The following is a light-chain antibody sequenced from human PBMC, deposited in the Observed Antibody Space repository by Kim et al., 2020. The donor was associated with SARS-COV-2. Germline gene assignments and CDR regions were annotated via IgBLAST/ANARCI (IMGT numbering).Light chain of an antibody. V-gene: IGLV3-1*01. Sequence: SYELTQPPSVSVSPGQTASITCSGDKLGDKYACWYQQKPGQSPVLVIYQDSKRPSGIPERFSGSNSGYTATLTISGTQAMDEADYYCQAWDSSTVVFGG. CDR1: KLGDKY. J-gene: IGLJ2*01. CDR2: QDS. CDR3: QAWDSSTVV.